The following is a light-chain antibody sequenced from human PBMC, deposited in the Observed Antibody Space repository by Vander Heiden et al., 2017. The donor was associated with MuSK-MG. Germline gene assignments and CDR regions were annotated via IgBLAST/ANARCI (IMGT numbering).Light chain of an antibody. CDR2: DAS. Sequence: EIVLTQSPATLSLSPGERATLSCRASQSVSRYLTWHQQKPGQAPRLLIYDASNRATGIPARFSGGGYGTDLTVTISSLEPEDFAIYYCQQRSDWPPWTFGQGTKVEIK. CDR1: QSVSRY. CDR3: QQRSDWPPWT. J-gene: IGKJ1*01. V-gene: IGKV3-11*01.